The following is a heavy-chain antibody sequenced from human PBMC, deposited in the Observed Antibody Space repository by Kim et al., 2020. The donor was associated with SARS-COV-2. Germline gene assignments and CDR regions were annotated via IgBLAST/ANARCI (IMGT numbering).Heavy chain of an antibody. Sequence: GGSLRLSCAASGFTFDDYAMHWVRQAPGKGLEWVSGISWNSGSIGYADSVKGRFTISRDNAKNSLYLQMNSLRAEDTALYYCAKEALPYGDQNYFDYWGQGTLVTVSS. CDR1: GFTFDDYA. J-gene: IGHJ4*02. CDR3: AKEALPYGDQNYFDY. D-gene: IGHD4-17*01. V-gene: IGHV3-9*01. CDR2: ISWNSGSI.